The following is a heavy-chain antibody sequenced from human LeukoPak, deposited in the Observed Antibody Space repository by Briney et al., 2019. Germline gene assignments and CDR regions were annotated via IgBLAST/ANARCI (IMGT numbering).Heavy chain of an antibody. CDR1: GYTFTGYG. CDR3: ARGLYSSGWYREQYYFDY. Sequence: ASVKVSCKASGYTFTGYGISWVRQAPGQGLEWMGWISAYNGNTNYAQKLQGRVTMTRNTSISTAYMELSSLRSEDTAVYYCARGLYSSGWYREQYYFDYWGQGTLVTVSS. V-gene: IGHV1-18*01. CDR2: ISAYNGNT. J-gene: IGHJ4*02. D-gene: IGHD6-19*01.